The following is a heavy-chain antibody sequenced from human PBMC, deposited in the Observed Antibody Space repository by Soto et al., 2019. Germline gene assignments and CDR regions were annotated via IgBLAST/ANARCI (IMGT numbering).Heavy chain of an antibody. CDR1: GGSIGSYY. CDR3: ARDRAYYYGSGSNYYYYYYMDV. Sequence: SETLSLTCTVSGGSIGSYYWSWIRQPPGKGLEWIGYIYYSGSTNYNPSLKSRVTISVDTSKNQFSLKLSSVTAADTAVYYCARDRAYYYGSGSNYYYYYYMDVWGKGTTVTVSS. V-gene: IGHV4-59*01. D-gene: IGHD3-10*01. CDR2: IYYSGST. J-gene: IGHJ6*03.